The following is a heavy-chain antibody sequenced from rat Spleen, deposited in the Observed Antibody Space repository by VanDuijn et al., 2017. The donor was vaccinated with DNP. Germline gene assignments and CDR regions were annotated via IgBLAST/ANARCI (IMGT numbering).Heavy chain of an antibody. J-gene: IGHJ4*01. D-gene: IGHD1-12*01. Sequence: EVRLVESGGGLVQPGRSLKLSCAASGFTFSKNAMAWVRQAPTKGLEWVAAVSYNGGTPYYRDSVKGRFTISRDNAQSTLYLQMDSLRSEDTATYYCARHRTIMPYYYAMDAWGQGASVTVSS. CDR1: GFTFSKNA. V-gene: IGHV5-29*01. CDR2: VSYNGGTP. CDR3: ARHRTIMPYYYAMDA.